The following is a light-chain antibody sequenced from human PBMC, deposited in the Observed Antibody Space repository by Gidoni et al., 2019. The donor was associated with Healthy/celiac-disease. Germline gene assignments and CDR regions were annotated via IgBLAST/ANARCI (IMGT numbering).Light chain of an antibody. Sequence: QSALTQPRSVSGSPGQSVTISCTGTISDVGGYNYVSWYQQHPGKAPKLMIYDVSERPSGVPDRFSGSKSGNTASLTISGLQAEDEADYYCCSYAGTFTFNVLFGGGTKLTVL. CDR1: ISDVGGYNY. V-gene: IGLV2-11*01. J-gene: IGLJ3*02. CDR2: DVS. CDR3: CSYAGTFTFNVL.